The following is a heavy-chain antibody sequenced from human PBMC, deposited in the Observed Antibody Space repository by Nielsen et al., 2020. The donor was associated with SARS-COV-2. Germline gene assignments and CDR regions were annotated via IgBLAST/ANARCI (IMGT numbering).Heavy chain of an antibody. CDR2: IYYSGST. V-gene: IGHV4-59*13. Sequence: SETLSLTCTVSGGSISSYYWSWIRQPPGKGLEWIGYIYYSGSTNYNPSLKSRVTTSVDTSKNQFSLKLSSVTAADTAVYYCARDLSTVVAHDAFDIWGQGTMVTVSS. J-gene: IGHJ3*02. D-gene: IGHD4-23*01. CDR3: ARDLSTVVAHDAFDI. CDR1: GGSISSYY.